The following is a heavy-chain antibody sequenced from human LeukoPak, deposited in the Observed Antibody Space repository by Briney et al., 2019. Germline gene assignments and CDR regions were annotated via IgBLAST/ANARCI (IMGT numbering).Heavy chain of an antibody. Sequence: GGSLRLSCAASGFTFSSYEMNWVRQAPGKGLEWVSYISSSGSTIYYADSVKGRFTISRDNAKNSLYLQMNSLRAEDTAVYYCARVGYDSSGGRLGFDPWGQGTLVTVSS. V-gene: IGHV3-48*03. J-gene: IGHJ5*02. CDR3: ARVGYDSSGGRLGFDP. D-gene: IGHD3-22*01. CDR1: GFTFSSYE. CDR2: ISSSGSTI.